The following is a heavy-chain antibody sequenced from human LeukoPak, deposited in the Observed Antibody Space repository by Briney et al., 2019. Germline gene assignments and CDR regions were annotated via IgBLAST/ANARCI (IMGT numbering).Heavy chain of an antibody. CDR1: GGSVGSNY. V-gene: IGHV4-59*02. CDR2: ISYSGDT. Sequence: SETLSLTCSVSGGSVGSNYWSWVRQPPGKGLEWIGYISYSGDTKYNPSLKSRLSMSVDTSRNQCSLMLTSVTAADTAVYYCARGSGWYPHWGQGTLVTVSS. CDR3: ARGSGWYPH. D-gene: IGHD6-19*01. J-gene: IGHJ1*01.